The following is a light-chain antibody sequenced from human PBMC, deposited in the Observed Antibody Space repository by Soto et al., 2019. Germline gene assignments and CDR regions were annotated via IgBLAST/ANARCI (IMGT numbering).Light chain of an antibody. CDR1: SSNIGSNY. V-gene: IGLV1-47*01. CDR2: RNN. J-gene: IGLJ1*01. CDR3: AAWDDSLSAHYV. Sequence: QSVLTQPPSASGTPGQRVTISCSGSSSNIGSNYVYWYQQLPGTAPKLLIYRNNQRPSGVPDRFSGSKSGTSASLAISGLRSEDEVDYYCAAWDDSLSAHYVFGTGTKLTVL.